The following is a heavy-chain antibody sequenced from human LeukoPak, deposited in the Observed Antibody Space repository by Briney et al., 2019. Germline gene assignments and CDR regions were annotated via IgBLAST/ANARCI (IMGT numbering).Heavy chain of an antibody. V-gene: IGHV4-59*08. CDR3: ARHLRGEQQLSGFDY. J-gene: IGHJ4*02. D-gene: IGHD6-13*01. Sequence: SETLSLTCTVSGGSISSYYWSWIRQPPGKGLEWIGYIYYSGSTKYNPSLRSRVTISADTSKNQFTLKLSSVTAADTAVYYCARHLRGEQQLSGFDYWGQGTPVTVSS. CDR1: GGSISSYY. CDR2: IYYSGST.